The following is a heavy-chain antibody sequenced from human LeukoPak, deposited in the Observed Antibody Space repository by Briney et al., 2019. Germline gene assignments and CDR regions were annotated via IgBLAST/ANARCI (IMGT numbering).Heavy chain of an antibody. Sequence: PSETLSLTCAVSGGSISSGGYPWSWIRQPPGKGLEWIGYIYHSGSTFYNPSLKSRLTISVDTSKNQFFLRLSSVTAADTAVYYCARDGGYGSGSYRVDYWGQGTLVTVSS. CDR2: IYHSGST. CDR3: ARDGGYGSGSYRVDY. CDR1: GGSISSGGYP. D-gene: IGHD3-10*01. V-gene: IGHV4-30-2*05. J-gene: IGHJ4*02.